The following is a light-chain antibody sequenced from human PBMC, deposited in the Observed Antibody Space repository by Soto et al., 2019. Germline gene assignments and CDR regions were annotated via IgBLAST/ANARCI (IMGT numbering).Light chain of an antibody. J-gene: IGLJ3*02. CDR1: SSDVGAYNY. CDR2: EVN. CDR3: PSYAGRNIWV. Sequence: QSVLTQPPSASGSPGQSVTISCTGTSSDVGAYNYVSWYQQYPGKAPKLMIYEVNKRPSGVPDRFSGSKSGKTASLTVSGLQAEDEAGYHCPSYAGRNIWVFGGGNKVTVL. V-gene: IGLV2-8*01.